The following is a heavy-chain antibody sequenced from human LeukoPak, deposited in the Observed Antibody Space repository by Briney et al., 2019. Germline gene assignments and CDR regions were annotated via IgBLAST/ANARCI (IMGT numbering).Heavy chain of an antibody. V-gene: IGHV1-46*01. J-gene: IGHJ3*02. CDR2: INPSGGST. D-gene: IGHD3-22*01. CDR1: GYTFTSYY. Sequence: ASVNVSCKASGYTFTSYYMHWVRQAPGQGLEWMGIINPSGGSTSYAQKFQGRVTMTRDTSTSTVYMELSSLRSEDTAVYYCAIRLIEDSSGYYGAFDIWGQGTMVTVSS. CDR3: AIRLIEDSSGYYGAFDI.